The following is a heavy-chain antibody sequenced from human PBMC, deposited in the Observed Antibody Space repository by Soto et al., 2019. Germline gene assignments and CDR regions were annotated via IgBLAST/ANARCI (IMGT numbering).Heavy chain of an antibody. D-gene: IGHD3-22*01. CDR1: GYSFTSYW. CDR3: ARHDVDYYDRKRMDV. CDR2: IYPGDSDT. V-gene: IGHV5-51*07. J-gene: IGHJ6*02. Sequence: EVQLVQSGAEVKKPGESLKISCTGSGYSFTSYWIGWVHQMPGKGLEWMGIIYPGDSDTRYSPSFQGQVTISAHKSRSTAYLQWSSLKASDTAMYYCARHDVDYYDRKRMDVWGQGTTVTVSS.